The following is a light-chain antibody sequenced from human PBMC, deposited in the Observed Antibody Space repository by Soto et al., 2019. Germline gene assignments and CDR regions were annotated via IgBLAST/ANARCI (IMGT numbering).Light chain of an antibody. J-gene: IGLJ1*01. V-gene: IGLV2-23*01. CDR3: CSYAGSRTYV. Sequence: QSALTQPASVSGPLGQSIVISCTGSSSDIGSYDLVSWYQQYPGKAPKVVVFEGTKRPSGVSNRFSGSKSGNTASLTSSGLQTEDEADYYCCSYAGSRTYVFGAGTQVTVL. CDR1: SSDIGSYDL. CDR2: EGT.